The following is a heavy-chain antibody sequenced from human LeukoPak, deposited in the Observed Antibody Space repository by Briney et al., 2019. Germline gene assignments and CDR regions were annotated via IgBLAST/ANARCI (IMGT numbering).Heavy chain of an antibody. Sequence: PGRSLRLSCVASGFRFEDYAVHWVRQVPGKGLEWVSGLSWSSNSIVYADSVKGRFTISRDNAKNSLFLQMNSLRPEDTALYYCARDGWAHGAFDYWGQGVLVTVSS. D-gene: IGHD3-16*01. CDR2: LSWSSNSI. J-gene: IGHJ4*02. V-gene: IGHV3-9*01. CDR1: GFRFEDYA. CDR3: ARDGWAHGAFDY.